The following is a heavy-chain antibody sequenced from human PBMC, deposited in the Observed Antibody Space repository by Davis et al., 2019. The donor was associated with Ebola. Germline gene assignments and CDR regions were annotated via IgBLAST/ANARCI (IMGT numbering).Heavy chain of an antibody. D-gene: IGHD3-16*01. CDR3: VRFGRGAY. CDR1: EGSIRTHY. V-gene: IGHV4-59*11. J-gene: IGHJ4*02. Sequence: PSETLSLTCTFSEGSIRTHYWNWIRQPPGKGLEWVGIIYDSGRTHYNPSLRSRVTISADTSKNQFSLNLRSVTAADTAVYCCVRFGRGAYWGQGTLVTVSS. CDR2: IYDSGRT.